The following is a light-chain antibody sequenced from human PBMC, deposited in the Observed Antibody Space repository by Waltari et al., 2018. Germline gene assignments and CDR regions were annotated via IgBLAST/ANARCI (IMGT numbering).Light chain of an antibody. J-gene: IGKJ1*01. V-gene: IGKV3-20*01. CDR3: QHYVRLPAT. CDR2: GAS. CDR1: QSVGRS. Sequence: EIVLTQSPGTLSLSPGERATLACRASQSVGRSLAWYQQKPGRAPRLLIFGASRRATGIPDRFSGSGSGTDFSLTISRLEPEDFAVYYCQHYVRLPATFGQGTKVEI.